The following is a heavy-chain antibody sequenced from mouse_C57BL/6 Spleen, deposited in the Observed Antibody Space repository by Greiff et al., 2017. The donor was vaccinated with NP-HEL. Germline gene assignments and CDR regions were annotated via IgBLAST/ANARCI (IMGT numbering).Heavy chain of an antibody. CDR3: YYYGSSYPGY. CDR2: IYPRSGNT. V-gene: IGHV1-81*01. Sequence: VQLQQSGAELARPGASVKLSCKASGYTFTSYGISWVKQRTGQGLEWIGEIYPRSGNTYYNEKFKGKATLTADKSSSTAYMELRSLTSEDSAVYFCYYYGSSYPGYWGQGTTLTVSS. D-gene: IGHD1-1*01. J-gene: IGHJ2*01. CDR1: GYTFTSYG.